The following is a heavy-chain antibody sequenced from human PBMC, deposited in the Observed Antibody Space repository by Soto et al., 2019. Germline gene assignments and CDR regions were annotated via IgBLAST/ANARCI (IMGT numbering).Heavy chain of an antibody. CDR1: GGSISSGGYY. CDR3: ARSGYIHGPNPLLY. J-gene: IGHJ4*02. CDR2: IYYSGST. V-gene: IGHV4-31*03. Sequence: QVQLQESGPGLVKPSQTLSLTCTVSGGSISSGGYYWSWIRQHPGKGPEWIGYIYYSGSTYYNPSLKRRVTTSVDTSKNQFSLKLSSVTAADTAVYYCARSGYIHGPNPLLYWGQGTLVTVSS. D-gene: IGHD5-18*01.